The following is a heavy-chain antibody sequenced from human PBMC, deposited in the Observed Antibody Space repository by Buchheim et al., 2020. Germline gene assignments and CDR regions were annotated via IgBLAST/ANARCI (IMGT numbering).Heavy chain of an antibody. CDR2: ISSDGRST. J-gene: IGHJ6*02. CDR3: ARGNYYSMDV. CDR1: GFTLSSYW. Sequence: VQLVESGGGVVQPGRSLRLSCATSGFTLSSYWMHWVRQAPGKGLVWVSRISSDGRSTNYADSVKGRFTFSRDNAKNTLFLQMSSLRAEDTAVYYCARGNYYSMDVWGQGTT. V-gene: IGHV3-74*02.